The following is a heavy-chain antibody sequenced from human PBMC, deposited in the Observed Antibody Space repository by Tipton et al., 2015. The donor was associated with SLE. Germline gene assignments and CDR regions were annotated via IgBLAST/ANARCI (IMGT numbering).Heavy chain of an antibody. CDR2: MNQNGDET. D-gene: IGHD3-22*01. V-gene: IGHV3-7*01. J-gene: IGHJ6*02. Sequence: SLRLSCAASGFNFRGYWMTWVRQAPGKGPEWLADMNQNGDETRYVDSVKGRFTISRDNAKNSLFLQMNSLRAEDSAVYYCARGLYGMDVWGQGTTVTVSS. CDR1: GFNFRGYW. CDR3: ARGLYGMDV.